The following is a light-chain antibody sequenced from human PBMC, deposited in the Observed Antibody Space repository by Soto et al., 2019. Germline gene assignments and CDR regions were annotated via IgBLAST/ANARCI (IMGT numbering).Light chain of an antibody. Sequence: EIVITQLPATLSVSPGERAALSWRASQSVSIKLAWYQQKPGQAPRLLIYDTSTRATGIPARFSGSGSGTEFTLTISSLQSEDFAVYYCQQYNNWPPITFGQGTRLEIK. V-gene: IGKV3-15*01. J-gene: IGKJ5*01. CDR1: QSVSIK. CDR2: DTS. CDR3: QQYNNWPPIT.